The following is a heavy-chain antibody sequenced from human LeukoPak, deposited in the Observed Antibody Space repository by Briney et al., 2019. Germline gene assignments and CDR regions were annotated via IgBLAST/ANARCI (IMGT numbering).Heavy chain of an antibody. CDR3: VKPSHLSGVSAHRAFDQ. CDR2: IRNDGSNK. CDR1: GFTFSDYG. D-gene: IGHD2-8*01. J-gene: IGHJ4*02. Sequence: GGSLRLSCAASGFTFSDYGMHWVRQAPGKGLEWVAFIRNDGSNKYYADSMKGRFTISRDNSKSTLYLQMSSLRTEDTAMFYCVKPSHLSGVSAHRAFDQWGQGTLVTVSS. V-gene: IGHV3-30*02.